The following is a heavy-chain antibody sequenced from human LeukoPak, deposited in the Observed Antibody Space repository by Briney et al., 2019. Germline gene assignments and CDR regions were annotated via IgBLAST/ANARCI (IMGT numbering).Heavy chain of an antibody. V-gene: IGHV6-1*01. J-gene: IGHJ6*02. CDR2: TYYRSKWYN. CDR1: GDSVSSNSAA. Sequence: SQTLSLICAISGDSVSSNSAAWNWIRQSPSRGLEWLGRTYYRSKWYNDYAVSVKSRITINLDTSKNQFSLQLNSVTPEGTAVYYCARGSEGLLAAAAGPYYYYGMDVWGQGTTVTVSS. CDR3: ARGSEGLLAAAAGPYYYYGMDV. D-gene: IGHD6-13*01.